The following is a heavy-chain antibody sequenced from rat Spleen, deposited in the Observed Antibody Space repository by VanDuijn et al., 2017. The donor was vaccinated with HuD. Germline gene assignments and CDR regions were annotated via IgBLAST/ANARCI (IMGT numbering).Heavy chain of an antibody. V-gene: IGHV5-31*01. CDR3: TRGGINNIATTHYFDY. CDR2: ITNTDGST. J-gene: IGHJ2*01. D-gene: IGHD1-5*01. Sequence: EVQLVESGGGLVQPGRSLKLSCVASGFTFNKYWMTWIRQAPGKGLEWVASITNTDGSTYYPDSVKGRFTISTDNAKSTLYLQMNSLRSEDTATYYCTRGGINNIATTHYFDYWGQGVMVTVSS. CDR1: GFTFNKYW.